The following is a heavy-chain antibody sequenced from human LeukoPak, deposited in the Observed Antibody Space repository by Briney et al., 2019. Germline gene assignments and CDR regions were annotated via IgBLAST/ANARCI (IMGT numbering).Heavy chain of an antibody. CDR1: GFTFSDYY. D-gene: IGHD2/OR15-2a*01. J-gene: IGHJ4*02. CDR2: ISGLANTI. Sequence: GGSLRLSCAASGFTFSDYYMSWIRQAPGKGLEWVSYISGLANTIHYADSMKGRFTISRDNSKNTLYLQVNSLRAEDTAVYYCAKDRKAFIRGFDYWGQGTLVTVSS. CDR3: AKDRKAFIRGFDY. V-gene: IGHV3-11*01.